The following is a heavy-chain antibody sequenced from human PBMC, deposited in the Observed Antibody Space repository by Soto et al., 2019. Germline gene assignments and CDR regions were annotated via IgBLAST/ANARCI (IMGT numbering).Heavy chain of an antibody. Sequence: EVQLVESGGALVQPGGSLRLSCAASGFTLSDHYMDWVRQAPGKGLEWVGRTRNKANSYTTEYAASVEGRFIISRDESKTSLYLQMNTLKTEDTAIYYCVRVNRQYYLDNWGQGTLVTVSS. CDR1: GFTLSDHY. CDR2: TRNKANSYTT. V-gene: IGHV3-72*01. D-gene: IGHD2-8*01. CDR3: VRVNRQYYLDN. J-gene: IGHJ4*02.